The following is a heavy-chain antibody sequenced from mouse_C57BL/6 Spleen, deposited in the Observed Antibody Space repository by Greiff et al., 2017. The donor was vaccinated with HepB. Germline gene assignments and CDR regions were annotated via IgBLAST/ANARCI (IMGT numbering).Heavy chain of an antibody. CDR3: AITPNWDVWFAY. Sequence: QVQLKQPGAELVKPGASVKVSCKASGYTFTSYWMHWVKQRPGQGLEWIGRIHPSDSDTNYNQKFKGKATLTVDKSSSTAYMQLSSLTSEDSAVYYCAITPNWDVWFAYWGQGTLVTVSA. D-gene: IGHD4-1*01. V-gene: IGHV1-74*01. CDR2: IHPSDSDT. J-gene: IGHJ3*01. CDR1: GYTFTSYW.